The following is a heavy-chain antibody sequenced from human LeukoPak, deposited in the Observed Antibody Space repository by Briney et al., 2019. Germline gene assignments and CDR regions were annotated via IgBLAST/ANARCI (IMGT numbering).Heavy chain of an antibody. CDR1: GFTFSSYW. V-gene: IGHV3-23*01. CDR2: ISGSGGST. D-gene: IGHD3-9*01. J-gene: IGHJ6*03. Sequence: GGSLRLSCAASGFTFSSYWMSWVRQAPGKGLEWVSAISGSGGSTYYADSVKGRFTISRDNSKNTLYLQMNSLRAEDTAVYYCAKDGGEYYDILTGYYPRLYYMDVWGKGTTVTISS. CDR3: AKDGGEYYDILTGYYPRLYYMDV.